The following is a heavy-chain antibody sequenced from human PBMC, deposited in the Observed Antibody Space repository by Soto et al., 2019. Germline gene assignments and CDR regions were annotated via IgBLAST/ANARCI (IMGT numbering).Heavy chain of an antibody. J-gene: IGHJ6*02. D-gene: IGHD2-15*01. CDR1: GYTFTSYC. CDR2: ISAYNGNT. V-gene: IGHV1-18*04. Sequence: ASVKVSCKASGYTFTSYCISWVRQAPGQGLDWMGWISAYNGNTKYAQDLQGRVTMTTDTSTSTAYMELRSLRSDDTAMYYCARFSGGSYNTYYFYYGMDVWGQGTTVNVSS. CDR3: ARFSGGSYNTYYFYYGMDV.